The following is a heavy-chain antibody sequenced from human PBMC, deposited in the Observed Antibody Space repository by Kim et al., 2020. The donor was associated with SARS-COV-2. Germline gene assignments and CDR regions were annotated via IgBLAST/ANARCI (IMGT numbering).Heavy chain of an antibody. Sequence: SETLSLTCTVSGGSISSYYWSWIRQPPGKGLEWIGYIYYSGSTNYNPSLKSRVTISVDTSKNQFSLKLSSVTAADTAVYYCARLGGYLAPDYGMDVWGQGTTVTVSS. D-gene: IGHD5-12*01. J-gene: IGHJ6*02. V-gene: IGHV4-59*01. CDR3: ARLGGYLAPDYGMDV. CDR2: IYYSGST. CDR1: GGSISSYY.